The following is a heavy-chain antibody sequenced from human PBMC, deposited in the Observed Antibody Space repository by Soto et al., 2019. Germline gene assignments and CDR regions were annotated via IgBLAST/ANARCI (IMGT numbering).Heavy chain of an antibody. Sequence: GGSLRLSCAASGFTFSSYAMSWVRQAPGKGLEWVSAIRGSGGSTYYADSVKGRFTISRDNSKNTLYLQMNSLRAEDTAVYYCAKTSSAIVVGTAALYYFDYWGQGTLVTVSS. CDR1: GFTFSSYA. D-gene: IGHD2-21*02. CDR3: AKTSSAIVVGTAALYYFDY. CDR2: IRGSGGST. V-gene: IGHV3-23*01. J-gene: IGHJ4*02.